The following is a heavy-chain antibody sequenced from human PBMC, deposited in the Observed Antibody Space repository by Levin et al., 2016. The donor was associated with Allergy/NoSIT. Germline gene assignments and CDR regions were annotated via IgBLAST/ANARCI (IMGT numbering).Heavy chain of an antibody. CDR3: AKHIASDGYDVFHY. Sequence: GESLKISCAASGFTFSSYAMSWVRQAPGKGLEWVSDISGSGGSTHYADPVKGRFTISRDNPYNTLYLHMNSLRAEDTAVYYCAKHIASDGYDVFHYWGQGSLVTVSS. D-gene: IGHD5-12*01. CDR1: GFTFSSYA. CDR2: ISGSGGST. V-gene: IGHV3-23*01. J-gene: IGHJ4*02.